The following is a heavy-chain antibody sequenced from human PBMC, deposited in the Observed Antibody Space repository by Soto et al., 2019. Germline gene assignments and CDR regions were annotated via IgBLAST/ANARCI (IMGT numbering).Heavy chain of an antibody. CDR1: GFNFNSYT. CDR3: ERDCRGGSCYPGIDV. J-gene: IGHJ6*02. D-gene: IGHD2-15*01. CDR2: ISSSGYI. V-gene: IGHV3-21*01. Sequence: GVSLRPSCAASGFNFNSYTITWVRQGPGKRLEWLSSISSSGYIFSTHSVRGRFTISRDNAKNSVYLQIKSLRAEDKAVYFCERDCRGGSCYPGIDVWGQGTTVTFSS.